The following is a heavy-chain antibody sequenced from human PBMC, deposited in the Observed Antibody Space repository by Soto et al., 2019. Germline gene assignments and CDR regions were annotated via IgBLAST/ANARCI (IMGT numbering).Heavy chain of an antibody. V-gene: IGHV1-3*01. Sequence: QVQLVQSGAEVKKPGASVKVSCKASGYTFTSYAIHWVRQAPGQRLEWMGWINGGNGDTKYSEEFQGRVTITRDTSARTAYMELSTLRPEDTAVYYCATAYSSGWAFDNWGQGTLVTVSS. J-gene: IGHJ4*02. CDR3: ATAYSSGWAFDN. D-gene: IGHD6-25*01. CDR2: INGGNGDT. CDR1: GYTFTSYA.